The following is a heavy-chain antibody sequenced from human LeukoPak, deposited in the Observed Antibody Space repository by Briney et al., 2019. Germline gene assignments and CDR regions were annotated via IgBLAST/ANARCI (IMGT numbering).Heavy chain of an antibody. V-gene: IGHV1-2*02. CDR3: ARGTEQWLVRGGRGSFDP. D-gene: IGHD6-19*01. Sequence: GASVKVSCKASGYTFTGYYMHWVRQAPGQGLEWMGWINPNSGGTNHAQKFQGRVTMTRDTSISTAYMELGRLRSNDTAVYYCARGTEQWLVRGGRGSFDPWGQGTLVTVSS. CDR2: INPNSGGT. J-gene: IGHJ5*02. CDR1: GYTFTGYY.